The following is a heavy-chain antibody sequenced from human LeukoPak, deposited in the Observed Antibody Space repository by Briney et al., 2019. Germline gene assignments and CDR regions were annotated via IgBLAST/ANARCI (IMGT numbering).Heavy chain of an antibody. CDR1: GGSISSSSYY. J-gene: IGHJ4*02. V-gene: IGHV2-5*02. CDR2: IYWDDDK. Sequence: TLSLTCTVSGGSISSSSYYWGWIRQPPGKGLEWLALIYWDDDKRYSPSLKSRLTITKDTSKNQVVLTMTNMDPVDTATYYCAHSPLNSMVVTYDYWGQGTLVTVSS. D-gene: IGHD4-23*01. CDR3: AHSPLNSMVVTYDY.